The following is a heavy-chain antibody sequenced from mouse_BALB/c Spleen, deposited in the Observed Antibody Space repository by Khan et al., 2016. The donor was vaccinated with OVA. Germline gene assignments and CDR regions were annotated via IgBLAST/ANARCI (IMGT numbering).Heavy chain of an antibody. CDR1: AYSITSDYA. J-gene: IGHJ1*01. V-gene: IGHV3-2*02. Sequence: EVQLPESGPGLVKPSQSLSLTCTVTAYSITSDYAWNWIRQFPGNRLEWMGYINYSGRTDYNPSLKSRISITRYKSKKQFFLQLNSVTTEDTATDYCAGGITTGNWYFAVWGAGTSVTVSS. CDR3: AGGITTGNWYFAV. CDR2: INYSGRT. D-gene: IGHD2-4*01.